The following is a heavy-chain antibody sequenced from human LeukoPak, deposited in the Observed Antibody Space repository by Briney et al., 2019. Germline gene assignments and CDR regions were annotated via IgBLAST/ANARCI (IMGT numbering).Heavy chain of an antibody. CDR1: GDSITGYY. D-gene: IGHD5-12*01. V-gene: IGHV4-39*07. Sequence: PSETLSLTCSVSGDSITGYYWGWIRQPPGKGLEWIGNIYYTGNTYYNSSLKSRVTISVDTSKNQFSLKLSSVTAADTAVYYCARGAYSGYDNCWFDPWGQGTLVTVSS. CDR2: IYYTGNT. CDR3: ARGAYSGYDNCWFDP. J-gene: IGHJ5*02.